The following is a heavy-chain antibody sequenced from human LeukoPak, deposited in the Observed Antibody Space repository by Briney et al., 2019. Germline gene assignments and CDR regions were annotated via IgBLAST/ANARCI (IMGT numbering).Heavy chain of an antibody. D-gene: IGHD3-10*01. Sequence: GGSLRLSCAASGFTFGDYAMHWVRQAPGKGLEWVSGISWNGGTIGYAESVKGRFTISRDNAKNSLYLQMNSLRAEDTAVYYCAREFGELKFDYWGQGTLVTVSS. CDR3: AREFGELKFDY. J-gene: IGHJ4*02. CDR1: GFTFGDYA. CDR2: ISWNGGTI. V-gene: IGHV3-9*01.